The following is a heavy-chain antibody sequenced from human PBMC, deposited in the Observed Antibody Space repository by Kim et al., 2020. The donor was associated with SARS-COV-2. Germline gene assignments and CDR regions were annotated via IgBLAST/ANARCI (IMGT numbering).Heavy chain of an antibody. D-gene: IGHD2-15*01. CDR1: GFTFSNYG. CDR2: IWYDGSNK. V-gene: IGHV3-33*01. CDR3: AREGGVAATTGIDY. Sequence: GGSLRLSCAASGFTFSNYGMHWVRQAPGKGLEWVAVIWYDGSNKYYADSVKGRFTISRDNSKNTLYLQMNNLRADDTAIYYCAREGGVAATTGIDYWGQG. J-gene: IGHJ4*02.